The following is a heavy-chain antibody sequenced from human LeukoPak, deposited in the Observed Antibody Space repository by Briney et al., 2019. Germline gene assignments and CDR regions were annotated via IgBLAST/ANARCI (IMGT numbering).Heavy chain of an antibody. CDR2: IIPAFGTA. D-gene: IGHD3-22*01. Sequence: SVKVSCKGSGGTFSSYSISWVRQAPGQGLEWMGGIIPAFGTAHYAQKFQGRVTFTTDESTTTAYMELRSLRSEDTAVYYCASEGNYDSSGYSRYNYYYMDVWGKGTAVTVPS. J-gene: IGHJ6*03. CDR1: GGTFSSYS. CDR3: ASEGNYDSSGYSRYNYYYMDV. V-gene: IGHV1-69*05.